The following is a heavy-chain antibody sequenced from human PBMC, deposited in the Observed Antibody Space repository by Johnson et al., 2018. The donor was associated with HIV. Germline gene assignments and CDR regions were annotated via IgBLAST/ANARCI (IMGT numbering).Heavy chain of an antibody. CDR1: GFTFSSYA. J-gene: IGHJ3*02. Sequence: QLVESGGGVVQPGRSLRLSCAASGFTFSSYAMHWVRQAPGKGLEWVAVISYDGSNKYYADSVKGRFTISRDNSKNTLYLQMNSLRAEDTAVYKCAGGPDAFDIWGQGTMVTVSS. D-gene: IGHD3-16*01. V-gene: IGHV3-30-3*01. CDR3: AGGPDAFDI. CDR2: ISYDGSNK.